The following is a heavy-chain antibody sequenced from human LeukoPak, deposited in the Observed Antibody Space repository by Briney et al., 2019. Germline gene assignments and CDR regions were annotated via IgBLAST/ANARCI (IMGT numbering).Heavy chain of an antibody. D-gene: IGHD1-26*01. CDR1: GYTFTNYD. J-gene: IGHJ6*03. CDR2: MNPNSGNR. CDR3: ARDPYSGNYGTDYYYYMDV. V-gene: IGHV1-8*03. Sequence: ASVKVSCKASGYTFTNYDINWVRQAPGQGLEWMGWMNPNSGNRGYAQKFQGRVTISRDTSISTAYMELSSLTSEDTAVYYCARDPYSGNYGTDYYYYMDVWGKGTTVTISS.